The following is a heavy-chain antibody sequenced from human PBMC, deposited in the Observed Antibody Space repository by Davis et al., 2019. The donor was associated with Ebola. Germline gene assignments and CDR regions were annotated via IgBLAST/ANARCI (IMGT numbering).Heavy chain of an antibody. Sequence: MPSETLSLTCTVSGGSISSSSYYWGWIRQPPGKGLEWIGSIYYSGSTYYNPSLKSRFTISVDKSKNQFSLKLSSVTAADTAVYYCAGYGDYFLGWGQGTLVTVSS. CDR2: IYYSGST. D-gene: IGHD4-17*01. V-gene: IGHV4-39*07. J-gene: IGHJ4*02. CDR1: GGSISSSSYY. CDR3: AGYGDYFLG.